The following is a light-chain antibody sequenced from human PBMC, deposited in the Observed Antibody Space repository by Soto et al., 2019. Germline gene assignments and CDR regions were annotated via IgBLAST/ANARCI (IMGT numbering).Light chain of an antibody. CDR3: VQYNNWPRT. CDR1: QSVTTN. CDR2: GSS. J-gene: IGKJ1*01. V-gene: IGKV3-15*01. Sequence: EIVMTQSPATLSVSGGEIAIVSCRTSQSVTTNLAWYQQKPGQAPRLLIYGSSTRATGLPARFSGSGSGTEFTLTISSLQSEDFAVYYCVQYNNWPRTFGQGTKVDIK.